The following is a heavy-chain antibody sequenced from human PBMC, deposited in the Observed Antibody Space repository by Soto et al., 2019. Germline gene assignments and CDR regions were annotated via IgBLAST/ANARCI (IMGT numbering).Heavy chain of an antibody. V-gene: IGHV4-4*02. Sequence: QVLLQESGPGLVQPSGTLSLSCAVSGVSISSNYYWGWVRQPPGKGLEWLGDISHIGSVNYSPSLMSRVTISMARSENQFSLKLNSVTAADTAVYYCVRSFGWYAIDYWGQGTLVIVSS. CDR1: GVSISSNYY. D-gene: IGHD6-19*01. J-gene: IGHJ4*02. CDR3: VRSFGWYAIDY. CDR2: ISHIGSV.